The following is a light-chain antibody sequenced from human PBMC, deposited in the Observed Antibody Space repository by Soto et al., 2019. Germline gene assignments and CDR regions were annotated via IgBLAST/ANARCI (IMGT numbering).Light chain of an antibody. CDR1: SSDIGAYNF. CDR3: SSYTSSNTDV. CDR2: EVS. Sequence: QSVLTQPASVSGSPGQSITISCTGTSSDIGAYNFVSWYQHHPGKAPKLMIFEVSNRPLGASDRFSGTKSGNTAPLTISGLQAEDEADYYCSSYTSSNTDVFGTGTKVTVL. J-gene: IGLJ1*01. V-gene: IGLV2-14*01.